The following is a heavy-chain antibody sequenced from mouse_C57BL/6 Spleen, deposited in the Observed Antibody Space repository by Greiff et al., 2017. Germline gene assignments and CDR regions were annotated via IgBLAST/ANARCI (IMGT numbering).Heavy chain of an antibody. CDR3: ARGLTTVVATDYFDY. J-gene: IGHJ2*01. CDR1: GYTFTSYW. Sequence: VQLQQPGAELVKPGASVKLSCKASGYTFTSYWMHWVKQRPGRGLEWIGRIDPTSGGTKYNEKFKSKATLTVDKPSSTACMQLSSLTTEESAVYYCARGLTTVVATDYFDYWGQGTTLTVSS. D-gene: IGHD1-1*01. CDR2: IDPTSGGT. V-gene: IGHV1-72*01.